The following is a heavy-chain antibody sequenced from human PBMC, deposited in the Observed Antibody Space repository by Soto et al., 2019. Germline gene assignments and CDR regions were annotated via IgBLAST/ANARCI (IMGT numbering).Heavy chain of an antibody. CDR3: ARSESGTFDP. J-gene: IGHJ5*02. D-gene: IGHD1-7*01. V-gene: IGHV4-30-2*01. CDR2: IYPSGST. CDR1: GGSISSGGYS. Sequence: QLQLQESGSGLVKPSQTLSLTCAVSGGSISSGGYSWSWIRQPPGKGLEWIGYIYPSGSTSNDRSLKARVAISGDRAQNQFSLKLSSVTAADTAVYYCARSESGTFDPWGQGTLVTVSS.